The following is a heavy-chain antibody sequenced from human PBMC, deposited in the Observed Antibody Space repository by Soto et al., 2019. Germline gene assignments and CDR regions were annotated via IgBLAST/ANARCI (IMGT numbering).Heavy chain of an antibody. D-gene: IGHD3-22*01. V-gene: IGHV1-69*13. CDR1: GGTFNSYD. Sequence: SVKVSCKASGGTFNSYDINWVRQAPGQGLEWMGGIILIVETPKYAQKFQGRVTITADESTNTVYMELSSLRSEDTAMYYCARLSRPNYYDTSGFFKDNWFDPWGQGTLVTVSS. J-gene: IGHJ5*02. CDR2: IILIVETP. CDR3: ARLSRPNYYDTSGFFKDNWFDP.